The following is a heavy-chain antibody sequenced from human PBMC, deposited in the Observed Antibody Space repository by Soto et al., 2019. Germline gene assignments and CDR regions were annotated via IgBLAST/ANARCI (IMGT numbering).Heavy chain of an antibody. V-gene: IGHV1-2*04. CDR1: GYTFTGYY. J-gene: IGHJ6*02. CDR2: INPNSGGT. CDR3: ARVCSGGSCYSGVRGMDV. Sequence: ASVKVSCKASGYTFTGYYMHWVRQAPGQGHEWMGWINPNSGGTNYAQKFQGWVTMTRDTSISTAYMELSRLRSDDTAVYYCARVCSGGSCYSGVRGMDVWGQGTTVTVSS. D-gene: IGHD2-15*01.